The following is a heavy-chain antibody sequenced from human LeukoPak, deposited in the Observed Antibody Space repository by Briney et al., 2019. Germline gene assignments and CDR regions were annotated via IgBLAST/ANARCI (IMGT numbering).Heavy chain of an antibody. J-gene: IGHJ4*02. D-gene: IGHD6-13*01. Sequence: GGSLRLSCAASGFTFNTYTMNWVRQAPGKGLEWVSAISGSGGCTYYADSVKGRFTISRDNSKNTLYLQMNSLRAEDTAVYYCAKGQQLIEDFDYWGQGTLVTVSS. CDR3: AKGQQLIEDFDY. V-gene: IGHV3-23*01. CDR1: GFTFNTYT. CDR2: ISGSGGCT.